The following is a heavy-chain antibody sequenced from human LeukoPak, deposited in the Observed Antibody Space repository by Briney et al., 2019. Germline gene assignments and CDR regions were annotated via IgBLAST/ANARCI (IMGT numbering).Heavy chain of an antibody. D-gene: IGHD4-17*01. CDR3: ARVRVTVTTLDY. CDR2: ISVSGSTK. Sequence: GGSLRLSCAASGFTFSSYEMNWVRQAPGKGLEWVSYISVSGSTKYYADSVKGRFTVSRDNAKNSLFLQMNSLRAEDTAVYYCARVRVTVTTLDYWGQGALVTVSS. CDR1: GFTFSSYE. V-gene: IGHV3-48*03. J-gene: IGHJ4*02.